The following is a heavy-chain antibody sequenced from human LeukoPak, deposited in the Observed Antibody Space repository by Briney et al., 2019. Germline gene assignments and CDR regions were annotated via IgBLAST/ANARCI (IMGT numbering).Heavy chain of an antibody. Sequence: PGESLRLSCTASGLTLSNYWMIWVRQAPGKGLQWVAKIKQDGSEKYYVDSVKGRFTISRDNAENSLYLQMNSLRVEDTAVYHCAARSSGNPYFWGQGTLVTVSS. CDR2: IKQDGSEK. D-gene: IGHD1-26*01. CDR1: GLTLSNYW. CDR3: AARSSGNPYF. J-gene: IGHJ4*02. V-gene: IGHV3-7*03.